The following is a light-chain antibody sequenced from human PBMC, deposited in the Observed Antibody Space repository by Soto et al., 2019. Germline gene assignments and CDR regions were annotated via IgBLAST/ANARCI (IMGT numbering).Light chain of an antibody. CDR3: HQYNNWPRT. CDR1: QSVSSN. J-gene: IGKJ1*01. CDR2: GAS. Sequence: EIVMTQSPATLSVSPGERATLSCRARQSVSSNLAWYQQKPCQAPRLLIYGASTRATGIPARFSGSGSGTEFTLTISSLQSEDFAVYYCHQYNNWPRTFGQGTKVEIK. V-gene: IGKV3-15*01.